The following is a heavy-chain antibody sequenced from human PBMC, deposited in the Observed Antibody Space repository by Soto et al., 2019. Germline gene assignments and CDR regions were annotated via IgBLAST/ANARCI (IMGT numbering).Heavy chain of an antibody. V-gene: IGHV6-1*01. D-gene: IGHD3-3*01. CDR1: GDSVSSNSAA. CDR3: ARDIVRFLEYYYYYYMDV. Sequence: SQTLSLTCAISGDSVSSNSAAWNWIRQSPSRGLEWLGRTYYRSKWYNDYAVSGKSRITINPDTSKNQFSLQLNSVTPEDTAVYYCARDIVRFLEYYYYYYMDVWGKGTTVTVSS. J-gene: IGHJ6*03. CDR2: TYYRSKWYN.